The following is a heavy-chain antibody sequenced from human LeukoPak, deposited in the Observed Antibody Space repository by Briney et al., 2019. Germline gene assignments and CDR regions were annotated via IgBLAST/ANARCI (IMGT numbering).Heavy chain of an antibody. V-gene: IGHV5-51*01. J-gene: IGHJ4*02. CDR1: GYSFASYW. CDR2: IYPGDSDT. D-gene: IGHD3-10*01. Sequence: GESLKISCKGSGYSFASYWIGWVRQMPGKGLEWMGIIYPGDSDTRYSPSFQGQVTISADKSISTAYLQWSSLKASDTAMYYCASTMVRGVINFDYWGQGTLVTVSS. CDR3: ASTMVRGVINFDY.